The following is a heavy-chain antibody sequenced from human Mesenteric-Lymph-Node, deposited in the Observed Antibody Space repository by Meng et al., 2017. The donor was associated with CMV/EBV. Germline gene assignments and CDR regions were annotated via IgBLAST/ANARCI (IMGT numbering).Heavy chain of an antibody. Sequence: GGSLRLSCAASGFTFSDYAMHWVRQAPGKGLDWVAVISYDGRNNFYADSVKGRFTISRVNSENTLYLEMNTLKVEDTAVYYCAKGAADPTLIDLWGQGTLVTVSS. CDR2: ISYDGRNN. V-gene: IGHV3-30*14. J-gene: IGHJ5*02. CDR1: GFTFSDYA. D-gene: IGHD6-25*01. CDR3: AKGAADPTLIDL.